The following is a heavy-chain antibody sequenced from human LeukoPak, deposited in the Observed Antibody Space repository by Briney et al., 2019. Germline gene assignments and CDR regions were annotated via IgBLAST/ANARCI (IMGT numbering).Heavy chain of an antibody. D-gene: IGHD2-2*01. CDR3: ARQYCSSTSCSENWFDP. V-gene: IGHV1-8*01. J-gene: IGHJ5*02. CDR2: MNPNSGNT. CDR1: GYTFTSYD. Sequence: ASVKVSCKASGYTFTSYDINWVRQATGQGLEWMGWMNPNSGNTGYAQKLQGRVTMTTDTSTSTAYMELRSLRSDDTAVYYCARQYCSSTSCSENWFDPWGQGTLVTVSS.